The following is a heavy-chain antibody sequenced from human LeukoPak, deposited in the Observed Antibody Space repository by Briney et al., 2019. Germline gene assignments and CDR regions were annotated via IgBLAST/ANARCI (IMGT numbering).Heavy chain of an antibody. CDR2: ISSGGTYE. CDR3: ARDSTYYYDSGSSGPHYFDN. J-gene: IGHJ4*02. CDR1: GFTFSNYA. Sequence: PGGSLRLSCAASGFTFSNYAMHWVRQAPGKGLEWVSLISSGGTYEYYADSVKGRFTISRDSSKNTLYLQLNSLRVEDTAVYYCARDSTYYYDSGSSGPHYFDNWGQGTLVTVSS. V-gene: IGHV3-30*01. D-gene: IGHD3-10*01.